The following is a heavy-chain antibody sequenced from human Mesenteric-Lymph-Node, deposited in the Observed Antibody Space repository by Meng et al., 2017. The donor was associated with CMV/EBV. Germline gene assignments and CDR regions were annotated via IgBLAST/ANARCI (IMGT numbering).Heavy chain of an antibody. CDR3: ARPFPSWQSPRLDPFGA. Sequence: QLRRRESGPGELTPSETLSLTCTVAGDSISSFDYWGWIRQPPGRGLEWIGSVHYTGSTYYSPSLKSRVTVSVDTSKNQFSLRLTSVTAADTAVYYCARPFPSWQSPRLDPFGAWGQGTLVTVSS. CDR2: VHYTGST. V-gene: IGHV4-39*01. J-gene: IGHJ5*02. D-gene: IGHD6-19*01. CDR1: GDSISSFDY.